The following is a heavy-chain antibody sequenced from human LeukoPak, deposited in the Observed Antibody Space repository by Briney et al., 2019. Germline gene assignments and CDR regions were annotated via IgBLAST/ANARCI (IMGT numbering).Heavy chain of an antibody. V-gene: IGHV3-23*01. D-gene: IGHD3-3*01. CDR3: AKGETITIFGVVMY. CDR1: GFTFSSYS. CDR2: ISGSGGST. Sequence: GGSLRLSCVASGFTFSSYSMTWVRQAPGKGLEWVSAISGSGGSTYYADSVKGRFTISRDNSKNTLYLQMNSLRAEDTAVYYCAKGETITIFGVVMYWGQGTLVTVSS. J-gene: IGHJ4*02.